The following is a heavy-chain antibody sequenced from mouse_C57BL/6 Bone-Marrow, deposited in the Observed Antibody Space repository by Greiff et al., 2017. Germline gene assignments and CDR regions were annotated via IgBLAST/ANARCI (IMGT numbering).Heavy chain of an antibody. CDR3: ARGYYGYFDY. CDR1: GYTFTSYW. J-gene: IGHJ2*01. V-gene: IGHV1-69*01. Sequence: VQLQQPGAELVMPGASVKLSCKASGYTFTSYWMNWVKQRPGQGLEWIGEIDPSDSYTNYNQKFKGKSTLTVDKSSSTAYMQLSSLTSEDSAVYYCARGYYGYFDYWGQGTTLTVSS. D-gene: IGHD1-1*01. CDR2: IDPSDSYT.